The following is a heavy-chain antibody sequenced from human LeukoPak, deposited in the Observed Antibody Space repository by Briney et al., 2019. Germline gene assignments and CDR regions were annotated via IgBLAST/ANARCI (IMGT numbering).Heavy chain of an antibody. D-gene: IGHD3-22*01. V-gene: IGHV3-30-3*01. CDR2: ISYDGSNK. Sequence: GGSLRLSCAASGFTFSSYAIHWVRQAPGKGLEWVAVISYDGSNKYYADSVKGRFTISRDNSKNTLYLQMNSLRAEDTAVYYCARGDTMIVVGSHPYYFDYWGQGTLVTVSS. CDR3: ARGDTMIVVGSHPYYFDY. CDR1: GFTFSSYA. J-gene: IGHJ4*02.